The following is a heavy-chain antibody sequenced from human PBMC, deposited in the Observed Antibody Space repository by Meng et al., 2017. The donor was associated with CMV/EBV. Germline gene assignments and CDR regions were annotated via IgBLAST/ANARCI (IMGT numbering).Heavy chain of an antibody. CDR3: ARDGLRNYYYYGMDV. CDR1: GFTFRTSG. Sequence: GGSLRLSCAASGFTFRTSGMNWVRQAPGKGLEWVSSISPSGNYIYYAASLKGRFTISRDNANNSLFLQMNSLRAEVTAVYFCARDGLRNYYYYGMDVWGQGTTVTVSS. CDR2: ISPSGNYI. V-gene: IGHV3-21*06. D-gene: IGHD5/OR15-5a*01. J-gene: IGHJ6*02.